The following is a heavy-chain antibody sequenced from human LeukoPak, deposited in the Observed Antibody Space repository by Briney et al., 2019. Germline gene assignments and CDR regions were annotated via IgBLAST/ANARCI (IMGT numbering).Heavy chain of an antibody. CDR1: GFTFSSSA. J-gene: IGHJ3*02. V-gene: IGHV3-23*01. Sequence: GGSLRLSCAASGFTFSSSAMSWVRQAPGKGLEWVSTISGNRGNTYYADSVKGRFTISRDNSKNTLYLQMNSRRAEDTAVYYCASAVAPRNYDFWSGYSNAFDIWGQGTMVTVSS. CDR3: ASAVAPRNYDFWSGYSNAFDI. D-gene: IGHD3-3*01. CDR2: ISGNRGNT.